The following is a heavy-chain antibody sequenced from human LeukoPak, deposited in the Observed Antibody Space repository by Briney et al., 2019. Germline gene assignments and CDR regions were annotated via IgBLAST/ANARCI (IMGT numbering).Heavy chain of an antibody. J-gene: IGHJ6*02. Sequence: PGRSLRLSCAASGFTFRSFVMHWVRQAPGKGLEWVAAISYEDGSNKYYADSVKGRFTISRDNSKYTVYLQMNSLRAEDTAVYYCARELRAASSSWYDGEVGVWGQGTTVTVSS. D-gene: IGHD6-13*01. CDR3: ARELRAASSSWYDGEVGV. V-gene: IGHV3-30*04. CDR2: ISYEDGSNK. CDR1: GFTFRSFV.